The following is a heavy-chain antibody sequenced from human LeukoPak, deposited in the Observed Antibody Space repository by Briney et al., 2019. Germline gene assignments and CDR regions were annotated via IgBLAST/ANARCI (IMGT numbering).Heavy chain of an antibody. CDR3: AKSLSTVTTVDY. CDR1: GFTFDDYA. D-gene: IGHD4-17*01. J-gene: IGHJ4*02. CDR2: ISWNSVSI. Sequence: GRSLRLSCAASGFTFDDYAMHWVRQAPGKGLEWVSGISWNSVSIGYADSVKGRFTISRDNAKNSLYLQMNSLRTEDTALYYCAKSLSTVTTVDYWGQGTLVTVSS. V-gene: IGHV3-9*01.